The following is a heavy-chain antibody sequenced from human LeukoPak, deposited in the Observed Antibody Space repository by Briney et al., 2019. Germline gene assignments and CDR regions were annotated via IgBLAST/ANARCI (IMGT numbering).Heavy chain of an antibody. Sequence: GGSLRLSCAASGFTFSHYGMHWVRQAPGKGLEWVAVIWSDGSNKYYADSVKGRFTISRDNSKNTVSLQMNSLRTGDTAVYYCAKDAQRGFDYRNSLEHWGPGSLVTVSS. CDR3: AKDAQRGFDYRNSLEH. J-gene: IGHJ4*02. CDR2: IWSDGSNK. V-gene: IGHV3-33*06. D-gene: IGHD4-11*01. CDR1: GFTFSHYG.